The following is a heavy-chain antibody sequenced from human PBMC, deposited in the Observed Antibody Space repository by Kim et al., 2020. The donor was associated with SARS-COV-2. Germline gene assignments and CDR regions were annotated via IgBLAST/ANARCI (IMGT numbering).Heavy chain of an antibody. CDR2: IYSGGST. CDR3: ARNPYCGGDCDSWAFDY. CDR1: GFTVSSNY. J-gene: IGHJ4*02. V-gene: IGHV3-53*01. D-gene: IGHD2-21*02. Sequence: GGSLRLSCAASGFTVSSNYMSWVRQAPGKGLEWVSVIYSGGSTYYADSVKGRFTISRDNSKNTLYLQMNSLRAEDTAVYYCARNPYCGGDCDSWAFDYWGQGTLVTVSS.